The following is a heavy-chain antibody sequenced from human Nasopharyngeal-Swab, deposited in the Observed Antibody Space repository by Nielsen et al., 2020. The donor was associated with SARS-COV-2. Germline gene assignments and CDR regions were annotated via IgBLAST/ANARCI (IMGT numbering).Heavy chain of an antibody. CDR1: GFTFSSYD. CDR3: ARDRVDSSSWGYYYYGMDV. V-gene: IGHV3-13*01. J-gene: IGHJ6*02. CDR2: IGTAGDT. D-gene: IGHD6-13*01. Sequence: GGSLRLSCAASGFTFSSYDMHWVRQATGKGLEWVSAIGTAGDTYYPGSVKGRFTISRENAKNSLYLQMNSLRAGVTAVYYCARDRVDSSSWGYYYYGMDVWGQGTTVTVSS.